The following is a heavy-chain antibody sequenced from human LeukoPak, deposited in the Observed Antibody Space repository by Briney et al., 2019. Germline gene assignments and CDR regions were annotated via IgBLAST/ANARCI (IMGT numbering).Heavy chain of an antibody. J-gene: IGHJ4*02. CDR3: AAIHSSSWYDY. D-gene: IGHD6-13*01. Sequence: SETLSLTCTVSGGSISSYYWSWIRQPAGKGLELIGRIYTSGSTNYNPSLKSRVTMSVDTSKNQFSLKLSSVTAADTAVYYCAAIHSSSWYDYWGQGTLVTVSS. CDR1: GGSISSYY. CDR2: IYTSGST. V-gene: IGHV4-4*07.